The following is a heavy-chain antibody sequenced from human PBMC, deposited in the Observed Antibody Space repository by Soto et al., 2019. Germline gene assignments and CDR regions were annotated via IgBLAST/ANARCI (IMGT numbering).Heavy chain of an antibody. Sequence: SETLSLTCTVSGGSINSGGYYCSWIRQHQGKGLEWIGFIYSSGSTYYNPSLSSRVTLSIDTSKSQISLKLNSVTAADTAVYFCARARYYGAKNDFWGQGTRVTVSS. CDR3: ARARYYGAKNDF. J-gene: IGHJ4*02. D-gene: IGHD3-16*01. V-gene: IGHV4-31*03. CDR2: IYSSGST. CDR1: GGSINSGGYY.